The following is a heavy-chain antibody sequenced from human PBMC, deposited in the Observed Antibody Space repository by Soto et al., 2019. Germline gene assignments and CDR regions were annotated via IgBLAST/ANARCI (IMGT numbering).Heavy chain of an antibody. CDR3: ARDSLDSSGNFMRHPDAFDV. Sequence: QVQLQESGPGLVKPSQTLSLTCTVSGGSINSDGYYWSWIRQHPGKGLEWIGYIHYSGNTYYNPSLKSRTTISIDPSKNQFSLQLSSVTVADTAVYFCARDSLDSSGNFMRHPDAFDVWGQGTGVAVSS. CDR1: GGSINSDGYY. V-gene: IGHV4-31*03. CDR2: IHYSGNT. J-gene: IGHJ3*01. D-gene: IGHD3-22*01.